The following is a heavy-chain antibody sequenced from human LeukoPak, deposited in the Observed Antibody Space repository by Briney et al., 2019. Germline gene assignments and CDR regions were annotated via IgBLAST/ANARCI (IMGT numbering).Heavy chain of an antibody. V-gene: IGHV3-21*01. Sequence: GGSLRLSCAASGFTFSSYSMNWVRQAPGKGLEWVSSINSRGSGEYYADSVKGRFTISRDNAKNSLYLQMNSLRVEDTAVYHCARCSSGYSYGNYFDYWGQGTLVTVSS. CDR3: ARCSSGYSYGNYFDY. CDR2: INSRGSGE. CDR1: GFTFSSYS. J-gene: IGHJ4*02. D-gene: IGHD5-18*01.